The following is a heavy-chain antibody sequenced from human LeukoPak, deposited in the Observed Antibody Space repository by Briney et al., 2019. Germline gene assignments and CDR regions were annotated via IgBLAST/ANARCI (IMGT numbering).Heavy chain of an antibody. J-gene: IGHJ4*02. D-gene: IGHD5-24*01. V-gene: IGHV3-7*01. CDR1: GFTFSSYW. CDR2: IKPDGREK. Sequence: GGSLRLSCAASGFTFSSYWMSWVRQAPGKGLEWVANIKPDGREKHYVDSVKGRFTISRDNAKNTLYVQMNSLRAEDTAVYYCVRDLRDGYNDYWGQGTLVTVSS. CDR3: VRDLRDGYNDY.